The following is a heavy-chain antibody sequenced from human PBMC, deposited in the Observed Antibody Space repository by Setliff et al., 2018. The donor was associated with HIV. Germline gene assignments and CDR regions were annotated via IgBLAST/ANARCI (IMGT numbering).Heavy chain of an antibody. CDR3: ARDLVVVPAAGHMDSYYMDV. Sequence: SETLSFTCTVSGDSFSSYYWSWIRQPAGKGLEWIGHIYSSGITNYNPSLKSRVTMSVDTPKKQFSLKLSSVTAADTAVYYCARDLVVVPAAGHMDSYYMDVWGKGTTVTVSS. V-gene: IGHV4-4*07. CDR2: IYSSGIT. D-gene: IGHD2-2*01. CDR1: GDSFSSYY. J-gene: IGHJ6*03.